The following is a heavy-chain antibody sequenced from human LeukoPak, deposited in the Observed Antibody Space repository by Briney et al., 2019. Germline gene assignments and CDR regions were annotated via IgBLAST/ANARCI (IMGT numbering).Heavy chain of an antibody. D-gene: IGHD6-6*01. CDR1: GGSFSGYY. CDR2: INHSGST. V-gene: IGHV4-34*01. J-gene: IGHJ5*02. CDR3: ARGRGFKAAHLDP. Sequence: SETLSLTCAVSGGSFSGYYWSWIRQPPGKGLEWIGEINHSGSTNYNPSLKSRVTTSVDTSKNQFSLKLSSVTAADTAVYYCARGRGFKAAHLDPWGQGTLVTVSS.